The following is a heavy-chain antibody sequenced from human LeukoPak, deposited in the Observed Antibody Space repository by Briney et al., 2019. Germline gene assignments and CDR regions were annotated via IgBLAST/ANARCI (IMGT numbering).Heavy chain of an antibody. CDR1: GFTFSSYA. V-gene: IGHV3-23*01. J-gene: IGHJ4*02. D-gene: IGHD5-24*01. CDR2: ISGSGGST. CDR3: AKGDGYNLYYFDY. Sequence: RGSLRLSCAASGFTFSSYAMSWVRQAPGKGLEWVSAISGSGGSTYYADSVKGRFTISRDNSKNTLYLQMNSLRAEDTAVYYCAKGDGYNLYYFDYWGQGTLVTVSS.